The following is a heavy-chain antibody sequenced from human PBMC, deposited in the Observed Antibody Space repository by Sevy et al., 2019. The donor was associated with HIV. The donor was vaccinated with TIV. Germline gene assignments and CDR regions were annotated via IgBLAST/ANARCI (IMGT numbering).Heavy chain of an antibody. Sequence: ASVKVSCKVSGYTLTQFSMHWVRQAPGKGLEWMATFDPEDDETIYAQRLQGRVTMTEDTSTDTAYMELSSLRSDDTAVYYCAVTKDYYDSSRYPFDYWGQGSLVTVSS. D-gene: IGHD3-22*01. CDR3: AVTKDYYDSSRYPFDY. J-gene: IGHJ4*02. CDR2: FDPEDDET. CDR1: GYTLTQFS. V-gene: IGHV1-24*01.